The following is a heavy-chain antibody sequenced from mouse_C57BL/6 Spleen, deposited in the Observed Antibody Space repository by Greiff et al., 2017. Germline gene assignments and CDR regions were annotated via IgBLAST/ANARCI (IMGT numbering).Heavy chain of an antibody. Sequence: VQLQQPGAELVRPGSSVKLSCKASGYTFTSYWMDWVKQRPGQGLELIGNIYPSDNETHYNQKFKDKATLTVDKSSSTAYMQLSSLTSEDSAVYYCARSGNLWYFDVWGTGTTGTVSS. D-gene: IGHD2-1*01. CDR3: ARSGNLWYFDV. J-gene: IGHJ1*03. CDR1: GYTFTSYW. V-gene: IGHV1-61*01. CDR2: IYPSDNET.